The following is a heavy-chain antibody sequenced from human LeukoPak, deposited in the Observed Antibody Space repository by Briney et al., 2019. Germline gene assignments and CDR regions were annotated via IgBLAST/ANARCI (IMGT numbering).Heavy chain of an antibody. Sequence: ASVKVSCKASGYTFTSYGISWVRQAPGQGLEWIGWINPNSGGTNYAQKFQGRVTMSRDTSISTAYMELSRLRSDDTAVYYCAREVRGGSSGWFSAFDIWGQGTMVTVSS. V-gene: IGHV1-2*02. CDR3: AREVRGGSSGWFSAFDI. J-gene: IGHJ3*02. D-gene: IGHD6-19*01. CDR2: INPNSGGT. CDR1: GYTFTSYG.